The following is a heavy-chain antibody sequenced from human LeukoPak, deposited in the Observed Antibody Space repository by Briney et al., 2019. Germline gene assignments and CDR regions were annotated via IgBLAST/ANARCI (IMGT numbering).Heavy chain of an antibody. D-gene: IGHD3-3*01. V-gene: IGHV4-4*02. CDR1: GGSISSTNW. CDR3: AREGGFYRPLDY. Sequence: SGTLSLICGVSGGSISSTNWWTWVRQPPGKGLEWIGESHLDGRTNYNPSLESRLTMSVDLSENHISLKLTSVTAADTAVYYCAREGGFYRPLDYSGQGTLVTVSS. CDR2: SHLDGRT. J-gene: IGHJ4*02.